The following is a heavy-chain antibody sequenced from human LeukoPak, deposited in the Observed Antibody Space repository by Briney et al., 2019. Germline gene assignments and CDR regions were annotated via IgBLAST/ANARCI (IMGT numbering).Heavy chain of an antibody. CDR3: ASLGRLTGYWVYFDY. D-gene: IGHD3-9*01. CDR2: INPNSGGT. CDR1: GYTFTGYY. Sequence: ASVKVSCKTSGYTFTGYYMHWVRQAPGQGLEWMGWINPNSGGTNYAQKSQGRVTMTRDTSISTAYMELSRLTSEDTAVYYCASLGRLTGYWVYFDYWGQGTLVTVSS. J-gene: IGHJ4*02. V-gene: IGHV1-2*02.